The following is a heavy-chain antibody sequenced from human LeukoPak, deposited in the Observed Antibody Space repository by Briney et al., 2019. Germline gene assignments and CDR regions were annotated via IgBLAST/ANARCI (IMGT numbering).Heavy chain of an antibody. CDR1: GGSISTYY. Sequence: SETLSLTCTVSGGSISTYYWTWIRQPPGKGLEWIGYLYYSGTTDYNPSLKSRVTISGDTSKNQFSLKLTSVTAADTAVYYCARLLGGDPYYMDVWGEGTMVTVSS. CDR2: LYYSGTT. CDR3: ARLLGGDPYYMDV. V-gene: IGHV4-59*01. J-gene: IGHJ6*03. D-gene: IGHD3-3*01.